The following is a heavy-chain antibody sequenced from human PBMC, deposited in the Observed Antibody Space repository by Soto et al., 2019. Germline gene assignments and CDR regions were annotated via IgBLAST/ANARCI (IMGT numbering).Heavy chain of an antibody. V-gene: IGHV3-72*01. J-gene: IGHJ4*02. D-gene: IGHD2-15*01. CDR3: ARVVIIGGRYHVLDY. Sequence: GGSLRLSCEASGFTFSDHYMDWVRQAPGKGLEWVGRTRDRANSYTTEYAASVKARFTISRDDSKNSLHLQMNSLKTEDTAVYYCARVVIIGGRYHVLDYWGQGTLVTVSS. CDR2: TRDRANSYTT. CDR1: GFTFSDHY.